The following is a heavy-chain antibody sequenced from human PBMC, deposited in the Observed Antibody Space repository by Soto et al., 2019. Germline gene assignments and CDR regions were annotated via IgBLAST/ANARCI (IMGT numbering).Heavy chain of an antibody. D-gene: IGHD1-26*01. CDR1: GGSISSSSYY. Sequence: QLQLQESGPGLVKPSETLSLTCTVSGGSISSSSYYWGWIRQPPGTGLEWIGSIYYSGSTYYNPSLKSRVTIPVDTSKHHFSLKLSSVTAADTAVYYCATQEVGGSYVYTFDPWGQGTLVTVSS. V-gene: IGHV4-39*02. CDR2: IYYSGST. J-gene: IGHJ5*02. CDR3: ATQEVGGSYVYTFDP.